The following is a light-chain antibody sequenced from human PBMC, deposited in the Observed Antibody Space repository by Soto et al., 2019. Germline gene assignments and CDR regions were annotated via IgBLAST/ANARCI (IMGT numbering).Light chain of an antibody. CDR3: QHYNSYSEA. CDR1: HSINNF. V-gene: IGKV1-5*01. CDR2: AAS. Sequence: DIQMTQSPSSLSASVGDRVTITCRASHSINNFLNWYQQNQGKAPKLLIYAASSLQSGVPSRFSGSGSGTEFTLTISSLQPDDFATYYCQHYNSYSEAFGQGTKVDI. J-gene: IGKJ1*01.